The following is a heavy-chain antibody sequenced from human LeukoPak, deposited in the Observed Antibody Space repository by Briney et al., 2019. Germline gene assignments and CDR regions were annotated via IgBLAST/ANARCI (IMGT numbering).Heavy chain of an antibody. CDR2: ISSSSSYI. Sequence: GGSLRLSCAASGFTVSSNYMNWVRQAPGKGLEWVSSISSSSSYIYYADSVKGRFTISRDNAKNSLYLQMNSLRAEDTAVYYCARENPPIQLWLSHVYDAFDIWGQGTMVTVSS. CDR3: ARENPPIQLWLSHVYDAFDI. CDR1: GFTVSSNY. J-gene: IGHJ3*02. D-gene: IGHD5-18*01. V-gene: IGHV3-21*01.